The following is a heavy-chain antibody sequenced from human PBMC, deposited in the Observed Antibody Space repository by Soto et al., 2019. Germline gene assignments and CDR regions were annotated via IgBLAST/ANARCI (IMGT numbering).Heavy chain of an antibody. Sequence: EVQLLESGGGLVQPGGSLRLSCAASGFTFSTYAMSWVRQAPGKGLEWVSKIIRSGDSTYYADSVKGRFTISRDNSKNTVYLQMTGLRVEDTAVYYGATGQQRGYWGEGGLVSVSS. CDR2: IIRSGDST. V-gene: IGHV3-23*01. CDR3: ATGQQRGY. CDR1: GFTFSTYA. J-gene: IGHJ4*02. D-gene: IGHD6-25*01.